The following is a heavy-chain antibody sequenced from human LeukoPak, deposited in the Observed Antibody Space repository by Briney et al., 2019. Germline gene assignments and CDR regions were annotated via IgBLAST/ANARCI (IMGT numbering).Heavy chain of an antibody. CDR2: ISNNGGNT. CDR3: ARDRYSSSWYGWFDP. Sequence: GGSLRLSCSASGFSFSSYAMHWVRQAPGKGLEYVSGISNNGGNTYYADSVKGRFTISRDNSKNTLYLQMSSLRAEDTAVYYCARDRYSSSWYGWFDPWGQGTLVTVSS. V-gene: IGHV3-64D*06. D-gene: IGHD6-13*01. J-gene: IGHJ5*02. CDR1: GFSFSSYA.